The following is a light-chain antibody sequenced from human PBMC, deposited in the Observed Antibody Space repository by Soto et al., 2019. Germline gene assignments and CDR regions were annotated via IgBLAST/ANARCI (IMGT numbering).Light chain of an antibody. CDR1: QSTSPW. Sequence: DIQMTQSPSTLSASIGDRVTITCRASQSTSPWVAWYQQKPGKAPKLLIYDVSTLESGVPSRFSAAVSGTEFSLTITSLQPEDFATYYCQQLFDSPITFGQGTRLENK. V-gene: IGKV1-5*01. J-gene: IGKJ5*01. CDR2: DVS. CDR3: QQLFDSPIT.